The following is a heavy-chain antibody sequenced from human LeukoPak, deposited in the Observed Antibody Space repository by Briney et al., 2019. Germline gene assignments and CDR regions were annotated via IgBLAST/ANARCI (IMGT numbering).Heavy chain of an antibody. CDR3: ARLASPDFWSGYYPTVVDY. CDR1: GGSISSSSYY. D-gene: IGHD3-3*01. CDR2: IYYSGST. V-gene: IGHV4-39*01. J-gene: IGHJ4*02. Sequence: PSETLSLTCTVSGGSISSSSYYWGWIRQPPGKGLEWIGSIYYSGSTYYNPSLKSRVTISVDTSKNQFSLKLSPVTAADTAVYYCARLASPDFWSGYYPTVVDYWGQGTLVTVSS.